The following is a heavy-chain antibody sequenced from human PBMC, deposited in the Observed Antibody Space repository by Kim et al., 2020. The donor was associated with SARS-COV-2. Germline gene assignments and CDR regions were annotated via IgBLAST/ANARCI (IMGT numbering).Heavy chain of an antibody. J-gene: IGHJ4*02. CDR3: TTGEVYDSSG. CDR2: TT. Sequence: TTDYAAPVKGRFTISRDDSKNTLYLQMNSLKTEDTAVYYCTTGEVYDSSGWGQGTLVTVSS. V-gene: IGHV3-15*01. D-gene: IGHD3-22*01.